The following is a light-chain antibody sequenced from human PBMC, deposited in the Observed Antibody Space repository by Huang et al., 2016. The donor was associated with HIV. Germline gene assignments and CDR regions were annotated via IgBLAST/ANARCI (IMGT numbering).Light chain of an antibody. CDR2: GAF. J-gene: IGKJ2*01. CDR3: LQHHTYPYT. V-gene: IGKV1-17*03. Sequence: DIEVTQSPSAMSASVGDRVTISCRTSQDINNYLAWFQQKPGKVPKRLIYGAFNLQNGVPSRFSGSGSETEFTLTISNLQPEDFATYYCLQHHTYPYTFGQGTKLDI. CDR1: QDINNY.